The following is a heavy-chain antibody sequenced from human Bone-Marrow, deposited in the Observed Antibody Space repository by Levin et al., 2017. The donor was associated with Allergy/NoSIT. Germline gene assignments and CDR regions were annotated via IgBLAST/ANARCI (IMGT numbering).Heavy chain of an antibody. V-gene: IGHV1-3*01. D-gene: IGHD1-1*01. J-gene: IGHJ5*02. CDR1: GYSFTSYT. CDR3: ARIPVGIAGDL. CDR2: VNGDNGDI. Sequence: GASVKVSCKASGYSFTSYTMHWVRQAPGQRPEWMGWVNGDNGDIKYSQKFQDRVTIIIDTSASIAYMEMTSLTFEDTAIYYCARIPVGIAGDLWGQGTLVTVSS.